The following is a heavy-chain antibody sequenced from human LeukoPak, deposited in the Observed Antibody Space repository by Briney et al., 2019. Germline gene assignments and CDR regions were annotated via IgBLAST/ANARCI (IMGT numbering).Heavy chain of an antibody. J-gene: IGHJ5*01. V-gene: IGHV1-69*06. Sequence: GASVKVSCKASGGTFSSYAISWVRQAPGQGLEWMGGIIPIFGTANYAQKFQGRVTITADKSTSTAYMELSSLRSEDTAVYYCARDGGEAAAGTYGWFDSWGQGTLVTVSS. CDR1: GGTFSSYA. CDR3: ARDGGEAAAGTYGWFDS. CDR2: IIPIFGTA. D-gene: IGHD6-13*01.